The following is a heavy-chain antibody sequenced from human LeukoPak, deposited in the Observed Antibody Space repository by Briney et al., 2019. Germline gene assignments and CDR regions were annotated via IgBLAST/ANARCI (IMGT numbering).Heavy chain of an antibody. CDR3: ASTTRGGTYYYYMDV. Sequence: GALRLSSAASGFTFRSYGMQWVRPAPGKGLEWVACIRYDGSNKYYTDSVKGRFTVSRDNSKNTLYLQMNSLRAEDTAVYYCASTTRGGTYYYYMDVWGKGTTVTISS. D-gene: IGHD1-1*01. CDR2: IRYDGSNK. CDR1: GFTFRSYG. V-gene: IGHV3-30*02. J-gene: IGHJ6*03.